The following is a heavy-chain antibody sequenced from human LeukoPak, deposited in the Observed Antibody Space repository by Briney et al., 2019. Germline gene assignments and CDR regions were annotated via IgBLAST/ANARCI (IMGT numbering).Heavy chain of an antibody. CDR3: ARGGWNYVFNY. Sequence: GGSLRLSCAASGFTFNTYELNWVRQAPGRGLEWLAYIPGSGSAIYYADYVKGHFINSKVNAQNSLDMQMNSLRAEGTAVYYCARGGWNYVFNYWGQGTLVTVSS. V-gene: IGHV3-48*03. D-gene: IGHD1-7*01. CDR1: GFTFNTYE. CDR2: IPGSGSAI. J-gene: IGHJ4*02.